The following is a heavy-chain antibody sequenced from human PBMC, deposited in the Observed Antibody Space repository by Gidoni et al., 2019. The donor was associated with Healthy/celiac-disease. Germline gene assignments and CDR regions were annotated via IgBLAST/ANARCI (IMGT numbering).Heavy chain of an antibody. D-gene: IGHD5-18*01. V-gene: IGHV1-46*01. Sequence: QVQLVQSGAEVKKPGASVKVSCKASGYTFTSYYMHWVRQAPGQGLEWMGIINPSGGSTSYAQKFQGRVTMTRDTSTSTVYMELSSLRSEDTAVYYCARMGHTPYSYGPFDYWGQGTLVTVSS. J-gene: IGHJ4*02. CDR3: ARMGHTPYSYGPFDY. CDR1: GYTFTSYY. CDR2: INPSGGST.